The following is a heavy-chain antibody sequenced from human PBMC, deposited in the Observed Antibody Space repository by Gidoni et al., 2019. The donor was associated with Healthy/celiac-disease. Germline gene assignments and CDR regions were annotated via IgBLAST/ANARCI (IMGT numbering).Heavy chain of an antibody. J-gene: IGHJ3*02. D-gene: IGHD2-21*01. CDR3: AKSLVVVDDAFDI. CDR1: GFTFSSYA. V-gene: IGHV3-23*01. CDR2: ISGSGGST. Sequence: EVQLLDSGGGLVQPGGSLILSCAASGFTFSSYAMSWVRKAPGKWLEWVSAISGSGGSTYYADSVKGRFTISGDNSKNTLYLQMNSLRAEDTAVYYCAKSLVVVDDAFDIWGQGTMVTVSS.